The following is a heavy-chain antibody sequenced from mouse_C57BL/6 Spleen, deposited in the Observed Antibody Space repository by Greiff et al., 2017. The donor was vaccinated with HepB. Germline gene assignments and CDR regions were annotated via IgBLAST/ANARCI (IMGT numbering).Heavy chain of an antibody. CDR1: GFTFSDYG. CDR2: ISSGSSTI. V-gene: IGHV5-17*01. D-gene: IGHD2-4*01. Sequence: DVHLVESGGGLVKPGGSLKLSCAASGFTFSDYGMHWVRQAPEKGLEWVAYISSGSSTIYYADTVKGRFTISRDNAKNTLFLQMTSLRSEDTAMYYCARIYYDYGGDYWGQGTTLTVSS. CDR3: ARIYYDYGGDY. J-gene: IGHJ2*01.